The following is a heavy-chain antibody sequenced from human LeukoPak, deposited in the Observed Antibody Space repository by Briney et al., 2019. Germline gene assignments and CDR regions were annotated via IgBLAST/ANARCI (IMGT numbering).Heavy chain of an antibody. D-gene: IGHD3-16*01. CDR1: GLTFNNYA. CDR2: ISKSGDHT. CDR3: ATSWGPDTSAFRWGRDGMDV. J-gene: IGHJ6*02. Sequence: GGSLRLSCAVSGLTFNNYAMSWVRQAPGKGLEWVSAISKSGDHTYYAASAKGRFTIYRDNSKNTQYLQMNSLRAGDTAVYYCATSWGPDTSAFRWGRDGMDVWGQGTTVIAS. V-gene: IGHV3-23*01.